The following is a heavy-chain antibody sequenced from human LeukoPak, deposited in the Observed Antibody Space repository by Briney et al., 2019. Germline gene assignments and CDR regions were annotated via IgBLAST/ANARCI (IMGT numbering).Heavy chain of an antibody. Sequence: GGSLRLSCAASGFTFSSYWMSWVRQAPGKGLEWVANIKQDGSEKYYLDSVKGRFTISRDDAENSLYLQMNSLRAEDTAVYYCATEASSGLEDWGQGILVTVSS. CDR1: GFTFSSYW. CDR2: IKQDGSEK. J-gene: IGHJ4*02. D-gene: IGHD6-19*01. CDR3: ATEASSGLED. V-gene: IGHV3-7*01.